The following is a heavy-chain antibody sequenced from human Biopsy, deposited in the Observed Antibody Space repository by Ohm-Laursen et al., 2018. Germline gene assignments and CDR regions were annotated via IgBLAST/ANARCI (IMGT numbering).Heavy chain of an antibody. D-gene: IGHD1-26*01. V-gene: IGHV4-34*01. CDR2: INHRGRS. CDR1: GGSISSYY. Sequence: PGTLSLTCTVSGGSISSYYWSWIRQSPGKGLEWIGEINHRGRSSYSPSLQSRVTISVDASKNQFSLNMKSVTAADTAVYFCAREGGGLLPIRLTDFWGPGMMVTVSS. J-gene: IGHJ4*02. CDR3: AREGGGLLPIRLTDF.